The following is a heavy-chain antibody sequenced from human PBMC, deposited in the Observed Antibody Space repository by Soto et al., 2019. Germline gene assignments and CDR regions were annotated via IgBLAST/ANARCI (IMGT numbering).Heavy chain of an antibody. D-gene: IGHD3-9*01. V-gene: IGHV1-24*01. CDR2: FDPEEGQT. Sequence: QVQLVQSGAEVKKPGASVKVSCKISGYILSDVYLHLVRQAPGRGLEWMGGFDPEEGQTVYAQNLQYRVTMTGDTSTQAAYMEMTSLTSEDAAVYYCSTGVRHYAFLAGYHHPSPLVYWGQGTLVLVSS. CDR1: GYILSDVY. CDR3: STGVRHYAFLAGYHHPSPLVY. J-gene: IGHJ4*02.